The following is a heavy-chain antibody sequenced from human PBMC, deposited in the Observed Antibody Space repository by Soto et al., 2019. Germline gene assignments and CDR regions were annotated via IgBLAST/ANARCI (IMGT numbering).Heavy chain of an antibody. CDR2: LSAHNGDT. CDR1: GYTFTSYG. V-gene: IGHV1-18*01. CDR3: ARDWSRYYDSSGLMWFY. D-gene: IGHD3-22*01. J-gene: IGHJ4*02. Sequence: QIQLAQSGAEMKKTGALVKVSCKTSGYTFTSYGISWVRQAPGQGLEWVGWLSAHNGDTKYAQNLQGRVTMTTDTSTSTAYMELRSLTSDDTAVYYCARDWSRYYDSSGLMWFYWGQGTLVTVSS.